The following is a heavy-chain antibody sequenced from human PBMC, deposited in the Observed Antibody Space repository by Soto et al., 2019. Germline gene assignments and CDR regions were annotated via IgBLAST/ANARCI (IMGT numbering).Heavy chain of an antibody. CDR1: GSSISSYY. D-gene: IGHD3-16*01. J-gene: IGHJ5*02. CDR2: IYYSGST. Sequence: QVQLQESGPGLVKPSETLSLTCTVSGSSISSYYWSWIRQPPGKGLEWIGYIYYSGSTNYNPSLKSRVTISVDTSKNQFSLKLSSVTAADTAVYYCARLLTLGGRFDPWGQGTLVTVSS. CDR3: ARLLTLGGRFDP. V-gene: IGHV4-59*08.